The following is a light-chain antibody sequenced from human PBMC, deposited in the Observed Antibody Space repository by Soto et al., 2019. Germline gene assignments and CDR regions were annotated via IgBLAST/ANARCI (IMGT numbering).Light chain of an antibody. CDR3: AAWDDSLNGVV. CDR2: SNN. J-gene: IGLJ2*01. V-gene: IGLV1-44*01. CDR1: SPNIGSNT. Sequence: QSVLTQPPSASGTPGHRVTISCSGSSPNIGSNTVNWYQQIPGTAPKLLIQSNNQLPSGVPGRFSGSKSGTSASLAISGLQSDDEADYYCAAWDDSLNGVVFGGGTKLTVL.